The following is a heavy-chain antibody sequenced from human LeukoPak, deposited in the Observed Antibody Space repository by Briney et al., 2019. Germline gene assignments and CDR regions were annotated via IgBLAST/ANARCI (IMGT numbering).Heavy chain of an antibody. Sequence: GGSLRLSCAASGFTFSSYSMNWVRQAPGKGLEWVPSISSSSSYIYYADSVKGRFTISRDNAKNSLYLQMNSLRAEDTAVYYCARAGYYGSGSGYYFDYWGQGTLVIVSS. V-gene: IGHV3-21*01. D-gene: IGHD3-10*01. J-gene: IGHJ4*02. CDR3: ARAGYYGSGSGYYFDY. CDR2: ISSSSSYI. CDR1: GFTFSSYS.